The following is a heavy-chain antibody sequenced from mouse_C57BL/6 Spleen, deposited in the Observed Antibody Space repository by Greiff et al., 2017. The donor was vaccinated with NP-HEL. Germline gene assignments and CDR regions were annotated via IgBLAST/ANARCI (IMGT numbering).Heavy chain of an antibody. Sequence: VQLKQSGAELVRPGASVKLSCTASGFNIKDDYMHWVKQRPEQGLEWIGWIDPENGDTEYASKFQGKATITADTSSNTAYLQLSSLTSEDTAVYYCTPLTTELDYWGQGTTLTVSS. CDR1: GFNIKDDY. CDR2: IDPENGDT. D-gene: IGHD1-1*01. V-gene: IGHV14-4*01. J-gene: IGHJ2*01. CDR3: TPLTTELDY.